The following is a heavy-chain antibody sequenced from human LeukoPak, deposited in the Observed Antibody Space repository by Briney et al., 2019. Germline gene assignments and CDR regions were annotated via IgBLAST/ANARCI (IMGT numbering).Heavy chain of an antibody. D-gene: IGHD1-26*01. V-gene: IGHV3-23*01. J-gene: IGHJ3*02. CDR3: AKDWGGSYHGNAFDI. Sequence: GGSLRLSCVTSGFTFSDYWMSWVRQAPGKGLEWVSVLGGSETSTSYADSVKGRFTISRDNSKNTLYLQMNSLRAEDTAVYYCAKDWGGSYHGNAFDIWGQGTMVTVSS. CDR2: LGGSETST. CDR1: GFTFSDYW.